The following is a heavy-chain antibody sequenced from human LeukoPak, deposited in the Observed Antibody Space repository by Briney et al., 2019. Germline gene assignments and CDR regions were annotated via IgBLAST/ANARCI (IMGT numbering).Heavy chain of an antibody. CDR2: IRYGGSNK. V-gene: IGHV3-30*02. CDR1: RFTFSSYG. CDR3: TTTLGYCSSTSCYSAFDI. J-gene: IGHJ3*02. Sequence: GGSLRLSCAASRFTFSSYGMHWVRQAPGKGLEWVAFIRYGGSNKYYADSVEGRFTISRDNSKNTLYLQMNSLRAEDTAVYYCTTTLGYCSSTSCYSAFDIWGQGTMVTVSS. D-gene: IGHD2-2*01.